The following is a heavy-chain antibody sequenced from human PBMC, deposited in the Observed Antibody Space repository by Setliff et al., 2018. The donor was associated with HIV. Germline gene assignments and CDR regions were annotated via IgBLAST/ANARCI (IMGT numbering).Heavy chain of an antibody. CDR2: INHSGST. Sequence: SETLSLTCTVYGASFSGYYWSWFRQPPGKGLECIGEMVCIGEINHSGSTNYNPSLKSRVTMSVDTSKNQFSLKLSSVTAADTAVYYCAREESTEDYGSGSYGPTFPPPLIYWGQGTLVTVAS. V-gene: IGHV4-34*10. CDR1: GASFSGYY. D-gene: IGHD3-10*01. CDR3: AREESTEDYGSGSYGPTFPPPLIY. J-gene: IGHJ4*02.